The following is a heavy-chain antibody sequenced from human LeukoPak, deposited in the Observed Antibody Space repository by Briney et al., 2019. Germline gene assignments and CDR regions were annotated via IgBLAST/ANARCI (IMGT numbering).Heavy chain of an antibody. D-gene: IGHD6-13*01. CDR1: GFTFSHYA. J-gene: IGHJ3*02. CDR2: IFYDGSIA. CDR3: ARRAAAAPDAFDI. Sequence: GGSLRLSCAASGFTFSHYAMHWVREAPGKGLEWVAVIFYDGSIAYYADSVKGRFTISRDNSENTLYLQMNSLRAEDTAVYYCARRAAAAPDAFDIWGQGTMVTVSS. V-gene: IGHV3-30*04.